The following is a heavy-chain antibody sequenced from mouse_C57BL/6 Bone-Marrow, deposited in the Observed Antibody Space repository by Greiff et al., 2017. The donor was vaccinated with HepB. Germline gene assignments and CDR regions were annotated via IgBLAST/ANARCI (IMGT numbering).Heavy chain of an antibody. V-gene: IGHV1-69*01. CDR3: ARNGSSYFDY. D-gene: IGHD1-1*01. J-gene: IGHJ2*01. CDR1: FYIFTSYL. Sequence: SFNLSFNSSFYIFTSYLMHWVKHITVQCLEWIGEIYPSDSYTNYNQKFKGKSTLTVDKSSSTAYMQLSSLTSEDSAVYYCARNGSSYFDYWGQGTTLTVSS. CDR2: IYPSDSYT.